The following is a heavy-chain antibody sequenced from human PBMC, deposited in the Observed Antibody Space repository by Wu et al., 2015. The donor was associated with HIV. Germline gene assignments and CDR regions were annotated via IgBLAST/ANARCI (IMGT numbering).Heavy chain of an antibody. J-gene: IGHJ3*02. CDR1: HYNFVRYG. D-gene: IGHD1-26*01. V-gene: IGHV1-69*13. Sequence: QLVQSGPEVKKPGASVEVSCKAVHYNFVRYGITWVRQAPGQGLEWMGGIIPIFGTANYAQKFQGRVTITADESTSTAYMELSSLRSEDTAVYYCARELGVVGATPGQSLDAFDIWGQGTMVTVSS. CDR3: ARELGVVGATPGQSLDAFDI. CDR2: IIPIFGTA.